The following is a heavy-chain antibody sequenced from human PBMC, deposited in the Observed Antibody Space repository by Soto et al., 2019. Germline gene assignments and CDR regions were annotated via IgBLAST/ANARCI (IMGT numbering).Heavy chain of an antibody. CDR1: GFAFNNYA. J-gene: IGHJ4*02. CDR2: IDRTGGAT. D-gene: IGHD1-26*01. CDR3: ASDVGDRGLLFEF. V-gene: IGHV3-23*01. Sequence: EVPLLESGGDLVQPGGSLRLSCVASGFAFNNYAMSWVRQAPGKGLEWVSTIDRTGGATHYADSVKGRFTISRDNSKDPLFRHMNILGVEDAAKYYWASDVGDRGLLFEFWCEGTLVTVSS.